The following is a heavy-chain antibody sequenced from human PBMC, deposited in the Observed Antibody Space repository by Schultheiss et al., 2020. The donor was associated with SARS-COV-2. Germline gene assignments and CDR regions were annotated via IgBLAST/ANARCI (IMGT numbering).Heavy chain of an antibody. J-gene: IGHJ6*02. CDR3: AKDLAAVADPVYYYYYGMDV. CDR1: GGSVSSGSDH. D-gene: IGHD6-19*01. CDR2: LSYSGST. Sequence: SETLSLTCTVSGGSVSSGSDHWSWIRQPPGKGLEWIGSLSYSGSTNYNPSLKSRVTISVDTSKNQFSLKLSSVTAADTAVYYCAKDLAAVADPVYYYYYGMDVWGQGTTVTVSS. V-gene: IGHV4-61*01.